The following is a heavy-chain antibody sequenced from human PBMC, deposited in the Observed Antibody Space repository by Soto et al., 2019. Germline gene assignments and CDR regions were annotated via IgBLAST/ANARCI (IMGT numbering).Heavy chain of an antibody. CDR1: EYTFTSYD. V-gene: IGHV1-8*01. Sequence: ASVKVSCKASEYTFTSYDINWVRQATGQGLEWMGWMSPNSGDTGYARKFQGRVTMTRDTSISTAYTELRSLRSEDTAVYYCARGPPNWGFDYWGQGTLVTVSS. D-gene: IGHD7-27*01. CDR3: ARGPPNWGFDY. J-gene: IGHJ4*02. CDR2: MSPNSGDT.